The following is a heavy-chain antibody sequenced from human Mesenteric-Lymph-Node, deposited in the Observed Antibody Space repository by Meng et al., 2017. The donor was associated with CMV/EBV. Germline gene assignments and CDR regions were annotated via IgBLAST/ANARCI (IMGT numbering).Heavy chain of an antibody. CDR3: ARDNLNADCSSTSCYYYYYGMDV. D-gene: IGHD2-2*01. V-gene: IGHV1-2*02. Sequence: ASVKVSCKASGYTFTGYYMHWVRQAPGQGLEWMGWINPNSGGTNYAQKFQGRVTMTRDTSISTAYMELSRLRSEDTAVYYCARDNLNADCSSTSCYYYYYGMDVWGQGTTVTVSS. CDR2: INPNSGGT. J-gene: IGHJ6*02. CDR1: GYTFTGYY.